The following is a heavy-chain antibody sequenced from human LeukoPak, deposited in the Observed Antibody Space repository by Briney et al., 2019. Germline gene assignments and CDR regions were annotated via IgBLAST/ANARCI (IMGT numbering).Heavy chain of an antibody. V-gene: IGHV4-34*01. CDR2: INHSGST. CDR1: GGSFSGYY. D-gene: IGHD6-13*01. CDR3: ARKGVAAARHNWFDP. Sequence: SETLSLTCAVYGGSFSGYYWSWIRQPLGKGLEWIGEINHSGSTNYNPSLKSRVTISVDTSKNQFSLKLSSVTAADTAVYYCARKGVAAARHNWFDPWGQGTLVTVSS. J-gene: IGHJ5*02.